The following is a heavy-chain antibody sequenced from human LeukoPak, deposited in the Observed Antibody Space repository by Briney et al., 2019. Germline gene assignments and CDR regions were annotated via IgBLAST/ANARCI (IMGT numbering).Heavy chain of an antibody. J-gene: IGHJ4*02. CDR1: GGSISSYY. CDR2: IYYSGST. V-gene: IGHV4-59*12. CDR3: ARENSGGWYGRVFDY. D-gene: IGHD6-19*01. Sequence: PSETLSLTCTVSGGSISSYYWSWIRQPPGKGLEWIGYIYYSGSTNYNPSLKSRVTMSVDTSKNQFSLRLSSVTAADTAVYYCARENSGGWYGRVFDYWGQGTLVTVSS.